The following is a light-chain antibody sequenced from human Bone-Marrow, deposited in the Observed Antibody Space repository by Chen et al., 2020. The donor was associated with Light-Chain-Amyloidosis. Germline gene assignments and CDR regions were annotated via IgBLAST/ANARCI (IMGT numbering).Light chain of an antibody. CDR3: SSYTITNTLV. CDR1: SSDVGGDNH. J-gene: IGLJ1*01. CDR2: EVT. Sequence: QSALTQPASVSGSPGQSITIPRTGTSSDVGGDNHVSWYQQHPAQAPKLMIYEVTNRPSWVPDRFSGSKSDNTASRTISGLQTEDEADYFCSSYTITNTLVFGSGTRVTVL. V-gene: IGLV2-14*01.